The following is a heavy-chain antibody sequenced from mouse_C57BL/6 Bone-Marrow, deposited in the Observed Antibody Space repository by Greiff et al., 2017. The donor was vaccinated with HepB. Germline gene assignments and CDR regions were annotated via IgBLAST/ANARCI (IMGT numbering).Heavy chain of an antibody. CDR2: ISDGGSYT. CDR3: ARPARMVSYWYFDV. D-gene: IGHD2-3*01. J-gene: IGHJ1*03. V-gene: IGHV5-4*03. Sequence: DVKLVESGGGLVKPGGSLKLSCAASGFTFSSYAMSWVRQTPEKRLEWVATISDGGSYTYYPDNVKGRFTISRDNAKNNLYLQMSHLKSEDTAMYYCARPARMVSYWYFDVWGTGTTVTVSS. CDR1: GFTFSSYA.